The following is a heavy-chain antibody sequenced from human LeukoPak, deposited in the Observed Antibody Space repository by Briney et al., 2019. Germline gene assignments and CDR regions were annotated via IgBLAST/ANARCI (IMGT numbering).Heavy chain of an antibody. CDR1: GGSISTYY. D-gene: IGHD6-19*01. CDR3: ARMSVVMAGRCYFDY. Sequence: SETLSLTCTVSGGSISTYYWTWIRQPPGKGLEWIGYIHYSGSTNCNPSLKSRVTISVDTSKNQFSLKLTSVTAADTAVYYCARMSVVMAGRCYFDYWGQGTLVTVSS. J-gene: IGHJ4*02. CDR2: IHYSGST. V-gene: IGHV4-59*01.